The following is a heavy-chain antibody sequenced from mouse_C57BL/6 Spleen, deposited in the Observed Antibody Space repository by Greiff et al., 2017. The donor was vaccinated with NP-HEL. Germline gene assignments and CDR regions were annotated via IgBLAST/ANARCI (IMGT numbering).Heavy chain of an antibody. J-gene: IGHJ2*01. Sequence: EVQLQQSGPELVKPGASVKMSCKASGYTFTDYNMHWVKQSHGKSLEWIGYINPNNGGTSYNQKFKGKATLTVNTSSSTAYMELRRLTSEDSAVYYCARRGIYYGNFFDYWGQGTTLTVSS. CDR1: GYTFTDYN. D-gene: IGHD2-1*01. V-gene: IGHV1-22*01. CDR2: INPNNGGT. CDR3: ARRGIYYGNFFDY.